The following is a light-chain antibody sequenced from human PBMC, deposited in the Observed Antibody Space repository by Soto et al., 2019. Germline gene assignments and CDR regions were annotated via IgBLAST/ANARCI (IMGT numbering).Light chain of an antibody. V-gene: IGLV2-8*01. Sequence: QSALTQPPSASGSPGQSGTISCTGTSSDVGGYKYVSWYQHHPGKAPKVVIYAVTKRPSGVPDRFSGSQSGNTASLTVSVLQAEDEADYYCSSYGGTNNVVFGGRTKLTVL. CDR3: SSYGGTNNVV. CDR1: SSDVGGYKY. CDR2: AVT. J-gene: IGLJ2*01.